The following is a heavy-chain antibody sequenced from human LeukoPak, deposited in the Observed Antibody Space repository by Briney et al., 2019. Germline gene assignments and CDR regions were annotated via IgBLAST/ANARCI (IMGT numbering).Heavy chain of an antibody. J-gene: IGHJ4*02. CDR1: GYSFTSYW. Sequence: GESLKISCKGSGYSFTSYWIGWVRQMPGKGLEWMGIIYPGDSDTRYSPSFQGQVTVSADKSTSTAYLQWSSLKASDTAMYYCARHLYAYDSSGYYSAVGYWGQGTLVTVSS. V-gene: IGHV5-51*01. CDR3: ARHLYAYDSSGYYSAVGY. D-gene: IGHD3-22*01. CDR2: IYPGDSDT.